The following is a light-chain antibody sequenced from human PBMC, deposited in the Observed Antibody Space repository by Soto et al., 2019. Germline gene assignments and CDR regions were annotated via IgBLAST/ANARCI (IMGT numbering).Light chain of an antibody. CDR1: QSVSSY. J-gene: IGKJ1*01. Sequence: EIVMTQSPATLSVSPGERATLSCRASQSVSSYLAWYQQKPGQAPRLLIYGASSRATGIPDRFSGSGSGTDFTLTISRLEPEDFAVYYCQQYGSSPLFGQGTKVDI. CDR3: QQYGSSPL. CDR2: GAS. V-gene: IGKV3-20*01.